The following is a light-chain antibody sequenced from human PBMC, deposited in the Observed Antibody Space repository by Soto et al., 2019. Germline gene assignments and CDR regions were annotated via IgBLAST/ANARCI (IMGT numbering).Light chain of an antibody. J-gene: IGKJ5*01. V-gene: IGKV3-15*01. CDR3: QQYNDWPLT. CDR2: GAS. Sequence: EILMTQSPATLSVSPGEGLTLSCRASQSISRTLAWYQQRSGQAPRLLIYGASSRATGVPARFSGSGSGTEFTLTISSLQSEDFAVYYCQQYNDWPLTFGGGTRLEIK. CDR1: QSISRT.